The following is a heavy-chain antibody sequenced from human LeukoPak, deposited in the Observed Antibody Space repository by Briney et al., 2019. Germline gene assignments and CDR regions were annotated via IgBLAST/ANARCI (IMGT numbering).Heavy chain of an antibody. Sequence: GGSLRLSCAASGFTFSSYSMNWVRQAPGKGLEWVSSISSSSSYIYYADSVKGRFTISRDNAKNSLYLQMNSPRAEDTAVYYCARDSPYYDSSGPQAYWGQGTLVTVSS. CDR3: ARDSPYYDSSGPQAY. CDR2: ISSSSSYI. V-gene: IGHV3-21*01. D-gene: IGHD3-22*01. J-gene: IGHJ4*02. CDR1: GFTFSSYS.